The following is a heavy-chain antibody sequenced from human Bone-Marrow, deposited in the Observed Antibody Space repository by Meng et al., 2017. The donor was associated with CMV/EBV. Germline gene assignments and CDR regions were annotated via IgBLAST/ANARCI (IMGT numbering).Heavy chain of an antibody. CDR2: IRYDGSNK. V-gene: IGHV3-30*02. Sequence: GGSLRLSCAASGFTFSSHGMHWVRQAPGKGLEWVAFIRYDGSNKYYADSVKGRFTISRDNSKNTLYLQMNSLRAEDTAVYYCARVGTPYYGMDVWGQGTTVTVSS. CDR3: ARVGTPYYGMDV. D-gene: IGHD1-1*01. CDR1: GFTFSSHG. J-gene: IGHJ6*02.